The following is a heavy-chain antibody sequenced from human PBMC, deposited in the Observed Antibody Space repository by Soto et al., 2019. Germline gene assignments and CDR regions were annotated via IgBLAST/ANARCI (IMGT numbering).Heavy chain of an antibody. CDR3: ARFGVPAAIGWFDP. J-gene: IGHJ5*02. Sequence: SETLSLTCTVSGGSISSYYLSWIRQPPGKGLEWIGYIYYSGSTNYNPSLKSRVTISVDTSKNQFFLKLSSVTAADTAVYYCARFGVPAAIGWFDPWGQGTLVTVSS. V-gene: IGHV4-59*01. CDR2: IYYSGST. CDR1: GGSISSYY. D-gene: IGHD2-2*02.